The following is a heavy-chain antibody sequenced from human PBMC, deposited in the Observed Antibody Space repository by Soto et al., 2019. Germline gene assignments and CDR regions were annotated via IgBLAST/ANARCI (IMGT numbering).Heavy chain of an antibody. CDR3: ARGPGSLRAYSSGWYRY. CDR2: INHSGST. CDR1: GGSFSDYY. D-gene: IGHD6-19*01. V-gene: IGHV4-34*01. Sequence: SETLSLTCAVYGGSFSDYYWSWIRQPPGKGLEWIGEINHSGSTNYNPSLKSRVTISVDTSKTQFSLKLSSVTAADTAVYYCARGPGSLRAYSSGWYRYWGQGTLVTVSS. J-gene: IGHJ4*02.